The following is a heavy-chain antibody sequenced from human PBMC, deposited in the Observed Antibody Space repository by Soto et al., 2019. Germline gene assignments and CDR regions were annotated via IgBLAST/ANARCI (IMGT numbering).Heavy chain of an antibody. CDR1: GFTFSSYS. J-gene: IGHJ4*02. V-gene: IGHV3-48*01. Sequence: DVQLVESGGGSVQPGGSLSLSCVASGFTFSSYSMNWVRQAPGKGLEWVSYISGSSGTKYYADSVEGRFTISRDNAKNSLHLQMNNLRAEDTAIYYCAALPVAGRDVDYWGQGTLVTVSS. CDR3: AALPVAGRDVDY. D-gene: IGHD6-19*01. CDR2: ISGSSGTK.